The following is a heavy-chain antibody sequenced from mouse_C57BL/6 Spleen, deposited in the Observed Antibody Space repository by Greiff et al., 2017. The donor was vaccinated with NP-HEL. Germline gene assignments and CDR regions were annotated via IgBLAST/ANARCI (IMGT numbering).Heavy chain of an antibody. CDR2: YPGSGNTY. J-gene: IGHJ3*01. V-gene: IGHV1-83*01. D-gene: IGHD1-1*01. CDR1: YTFTDYYM. Sequence: VQLQQSGPELVKPGASVKMSCKASGYTFTDYYMHWVKQKPGKGLEWIGEIYPGSGNTYYNEKFKGKATLTADTSSSTAYMQLSSLTSEDSAVYFGARRLYGSSYVWFAYWGQGTLVTVSA. CDR3: RRLYGSSYVWFAY.